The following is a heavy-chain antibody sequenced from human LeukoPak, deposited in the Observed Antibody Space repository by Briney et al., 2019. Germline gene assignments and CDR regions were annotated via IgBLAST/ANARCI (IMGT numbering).Heavy chain of an antibody. CDR3: ARVHSAGSLFYFDY. CDR2: ISSSGSDI. Sequence: PGGSLRLSCAASGFXFSSYRINWVRQAPGKGLEWVSFISSSGSDIFYADSVKGRFTISRDNAKNSVYLQMNSLRAEDTAVYYCARVHSAGSLFYFDYWGQGILVTVSS. D-gene: IGHD6-19*01. V-gene: IGHV3-21*01. CDR1: GFXFSSYR. J-gene: IGHJ4*02.